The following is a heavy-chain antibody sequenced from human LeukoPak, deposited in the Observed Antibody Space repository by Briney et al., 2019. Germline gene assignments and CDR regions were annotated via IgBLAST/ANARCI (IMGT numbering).Heavy chain of an antibody. D-gene: IGHD4-17*01. Sequence: GGSLRLSGAASGFTFSDYWMHWVRQAPGKGLVWVSRIDTDGSSATYADSVKGRFTISRDNAKNTVYLQMNSLRVEDTGVYYCASALTTVTPHFHYWGQGTLVTVSS. V-gene: IGHV3-74*01. CDR3: ASALTTVTPHFHY. CDR1: GFTFSDYW. CDR2: IDTDGSSA. J-gene: IGHJ4*02.